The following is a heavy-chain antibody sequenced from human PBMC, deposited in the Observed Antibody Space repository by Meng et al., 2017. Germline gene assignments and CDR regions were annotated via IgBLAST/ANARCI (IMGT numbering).Heavy chain of an antibody. J-gene: IGHJ4*02. D-gene: IGHD3-16*01. CDR2: IYYSGST. CDR3: ASIGVGLGIYFDY. Sequence: GSLRLSCTVSGGSISSSSYYWGWIQPPGKGLEWIGSIYYSGSTYYNPSLKSRVTISVDTSKNQFSLKLSSVTAADTAVYYCASIGVGLGIYFDYWGQGTLVTVSS. V-gene: IGHV4-39*07. CDR1: GGSISSSSYY.